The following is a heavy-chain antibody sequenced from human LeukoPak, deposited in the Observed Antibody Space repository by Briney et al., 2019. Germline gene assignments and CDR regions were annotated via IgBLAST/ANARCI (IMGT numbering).Heavy chain of an antibody. D-gene: IGHD2-2*01. CDR2: INPNSGGT. V-gene: IGHV1-2*06. Sequence: GASVKVSCEASGYTLTDYYMHWVRQAPGQGLEWMGRINPNSGGTNYAQKFQGRVTMTRDTSISTVYMELSRLRSDDTAVYYCARDYCSSTSCLFDYWGQGTLVTVSS. CDR1: GYTLTDYY. J-gene: IGHJ4*02. CDR3: ARDYCSSTSCLFDY.